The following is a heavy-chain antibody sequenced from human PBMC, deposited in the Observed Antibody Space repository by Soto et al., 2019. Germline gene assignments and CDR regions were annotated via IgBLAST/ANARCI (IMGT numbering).Heavy chain of an antibody. D-gene: IGHD6-13*01. CDR3: ARVGYPGSNYHYGMDV. J-gene: IGHJ6*02. CDR2: INAGNGNT. CDR1: GYTFTSYG. V-gene: IGHV1-3*01. Sequence: GASVKVSWKASGYTFTSYGMRWVRQAPGQRLEWMGWINAGNGNTKYSQKFQGRVNITRDTTASTAYMELSSLRSEDTAVYYCARVGYPGSNYHYGMDVSGQGTTVTVSS.